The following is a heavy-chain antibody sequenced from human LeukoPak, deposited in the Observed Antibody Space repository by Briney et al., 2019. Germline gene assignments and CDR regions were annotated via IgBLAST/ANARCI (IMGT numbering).Heavy chain of an antibody. Sequence: ASVKVSCEVSGYTLTELSMHWVRQAPGKGLEWMGGFDPEDGETIYAQKFQGRVTMTEDTSTDTAYMELSSLRSEATAVYYCATLRGYSHLGRFDPWGQGTLVTVSS. CDR2: FDPEDGET. V-gene: IGHV1-24*01. D-gene: IGHD5-12*01. CDR3: ATLRGYSHLGRFDP. CDR1: GYTLTELS. J-gene: IGHJ5*02.